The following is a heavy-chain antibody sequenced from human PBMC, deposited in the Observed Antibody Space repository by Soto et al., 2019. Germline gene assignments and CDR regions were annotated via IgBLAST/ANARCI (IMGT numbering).Heavy chain of an antibody. CDR2: IYPGDSDT. Sequence: PGESLKISCKGSGYTVTNYWIGWVRQMPGKGLEWMGLIYPGDSDTTYSPSFQGQVTISVDKSISTAYLQWSSLKASDTAMYYCARPGFSSRTDCSDLDYWGQGTQVTVSS. D-gene: IGHD2-2*01. CDR3: ARPGFSSRTDCSDLDY. J-gene: IGHJ4*02. CDR1: GYTVTNYW. V-gene: IGHV5-51*01.